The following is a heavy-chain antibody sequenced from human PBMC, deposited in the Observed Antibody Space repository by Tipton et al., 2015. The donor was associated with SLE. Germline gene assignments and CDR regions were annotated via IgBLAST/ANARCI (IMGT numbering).Heavy chain of an antibody. CDR1: GFTFSSYW. Sequence: GSLRLSCAASGFTFSSYWMHWVRQAPGKGLVWVSHINSDGSTTSYADSVKGRFTISRDNAKNTLYLQMNSLRAEDTAVYFCAREVVVPAAIMDSYIMAVWVQVTSVTVSS. J-gene: IGHJ6*02. CDR2: INSDGSTT. CDR3: AREVVVPAAIMDSYIMAV. V-gene: IGHV3-74*01. D-gene: IGHD2-2*01.